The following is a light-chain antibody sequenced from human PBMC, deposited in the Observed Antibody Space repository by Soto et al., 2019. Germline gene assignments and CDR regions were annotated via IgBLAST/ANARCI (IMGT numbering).Light chain of an antibody. J-gene: IGLJ2*01. CDR2: DTS. CDR3: LLSYSGARPVV. V-gene: IGLV7-46*01. CDR1: TGAVTSGHY. Sequence: VVTQEPSLTVSPGGTVTLTCGSSTGAVTSGHYPYWFQQKPGQAPRTLIYDTSNKHSWTPARFSGSLLGGKAALTLSGAQPEDEAEYYCLLSYSGARPVVFGGGTKVTVL.